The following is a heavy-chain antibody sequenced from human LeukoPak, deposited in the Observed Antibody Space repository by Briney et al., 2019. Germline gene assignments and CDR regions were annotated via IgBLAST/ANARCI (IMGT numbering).Heavy chain of an antibody. V-gene: IGHV3-7*01. Sequence: GGSLRLSCAASGFTFSSYWMSWVRQAPGKGLEWVANIKQDESDKNYVDSVKGRFTISRDNAKNSLSLQMNSLRAEDTAVYYCARETPDSSGWDWGQGTLVTVSS. J-gene: IGHJ4*02. CDR2: IKQDESDK. CDR3: ARETPDSSGWD. CDR1: GFTFSSYW. D-gene: IGHD6-19*01.